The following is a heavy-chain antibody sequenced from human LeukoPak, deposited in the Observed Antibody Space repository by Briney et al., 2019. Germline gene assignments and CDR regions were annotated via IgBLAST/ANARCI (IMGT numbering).Heavy chain of an antibody. D-gene: IGHD5-18*01. J-gene: IGHJ4*02. CDR1: GFTFSSYA. CDR3: AKVGVLGYSTPPRNGFDY. V-gene: IGHV3-23*01. Sequence: GGSLRLSCAASGFTFSSYAMSWVRPAPGKGLEWVSAISGSGGSTYYADSVKGRFTISRDNSKNTLYLQMSSMRAEDTAVYYCAKVGVLGYSTPPRNGFDYWGQGTLVTVSS. CDR2: ISGSGGST.